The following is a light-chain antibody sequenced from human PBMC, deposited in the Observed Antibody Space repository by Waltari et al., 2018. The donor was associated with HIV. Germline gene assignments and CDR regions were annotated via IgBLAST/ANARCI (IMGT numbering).Light chain of an antibody. V-gene: IGKV3-20*01. CDR3: QQYGSSRWT. CDR2: GES. J-gene: IGKJ1*01. Sequence: EIVLTQSPGTLSLSPGERATLSCRASQSVSSSYLAWYQQKPGQAPRLRSYGESSRATGIPDRFSGSGSGTDFTLTISRLEPEDFAVYYCQQYGSSRWTFGQGTKVEIK. CDR1: QSVSSSY.